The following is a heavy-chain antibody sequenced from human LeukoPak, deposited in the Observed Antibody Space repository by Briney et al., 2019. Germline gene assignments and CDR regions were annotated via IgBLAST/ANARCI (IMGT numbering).Heavy chain of an antibody. CDR2: IYFTGTT. Sequence: PSETLSLTCTVSGGSISSSSYYWGWIRQPPGKGLEWNGSIYFTGTTLYNPSLTSRVTISVDTSKNQFSLRLNSVTAADTAVYYCARQLGAYSYPFDIWGQGTKVTVSS. CDR3: ARQLGAYSYPFDI. CDR1: GGSISSSSYY. D-gene: IGHD3-16*01. J-gene: IGHJ3*02. V-gene: IGHV4-39*01.